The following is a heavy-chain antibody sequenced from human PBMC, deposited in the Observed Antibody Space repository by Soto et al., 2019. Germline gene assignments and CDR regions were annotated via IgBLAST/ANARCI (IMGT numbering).Heavy chain of an antibody. D-gene: IGHD3-10*01. Sequence: EVQLVESGGGLVQPGGSLRLSCAASGFTFSSYSMNWVRQAPGKGLDWVSYISSSSSTIYYADSVKGRFTISRDNAKNSLYLQMNSLRAEDTAVYYCARANYYGSPGDFDYWGQGTLVTVSS. CDR2: ISSSSSTI. J-gene: IGHJ4*02. V-gene: IGHV3-48*01. CDR1: GFTFSSYS. CDR3: ARANYYGSPGDFDY.